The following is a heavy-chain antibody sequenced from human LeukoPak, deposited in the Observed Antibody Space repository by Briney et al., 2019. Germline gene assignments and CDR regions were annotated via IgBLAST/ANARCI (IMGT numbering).Heavy chain of an antibody. J-gene: IGHJ5*02. CDR3: ARHWRVPRREPTRGRFDP. CDR1: GDSISRYY. Sequence: SETLSLTCTVSGDSISRYYWNWIRQPPGKGLEWIGFISYSGSTNYNPSLKSRVTISVDTPKNQFSLKLSSVTAADTAVYYCARHWRVPRREPTRGRFDPWGQGTLVTVSS. CDR2: ISYSGST. D-gene: IGHD1-26*01. V-gene: IGHV4-59*08.